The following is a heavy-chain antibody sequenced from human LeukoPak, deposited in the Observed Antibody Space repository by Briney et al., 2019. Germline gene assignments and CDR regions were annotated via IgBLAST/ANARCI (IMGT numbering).Heavy chain of an antibody. CDR1: GFTFSSYG. J-gene: IGHJ4*02. D-gene: IGHD2-2*01. V-gene: IGHV3-30*02. CDR3: AKYCSSTSCFDY. Sequence: PGGSLRLSYAASGFTFSSYGMHWVRPAPGKGLEWVAFIRYDGSNKYYADSVKGRFTISRDNSKNTLYLQMNSLRAEDTAVYYCAKYCSSTSCFDYWGQGTLVTVSS. CDR2: IRYDGSNK.